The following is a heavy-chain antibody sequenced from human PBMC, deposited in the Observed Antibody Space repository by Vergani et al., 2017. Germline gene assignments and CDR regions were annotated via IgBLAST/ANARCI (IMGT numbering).Heavy chain of an antibody. Sequence: QVQLVQSGAEVKKPGASVKVSCKASGYTFTGYYMHWVRQAPGQGLEWMGWINPNSGGTNYAQKFQGRVTMTRDTSISTAYMELSRLRSDDTAVYYCARDRGYYGSGTPSYYYYGMDVWGQGTTVTVSS. CDR1: GYTFTGYY. J-gene: IGHJ6*02. D-gene: IGHD3-10*01. V-gene: IGHV1-2*02. CDR3: ARDRGYYGSGTPSYYYYGMDV. CDR2: INPNSGGT.